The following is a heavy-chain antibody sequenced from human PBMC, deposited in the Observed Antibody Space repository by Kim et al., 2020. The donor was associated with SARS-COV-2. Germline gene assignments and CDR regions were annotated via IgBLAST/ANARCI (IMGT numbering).Heavy chain of an antibody. J-gene: IGHJ6*02. Sequence: SVKVSCKASGGTFSSYAISWVRQAPGQGLEWMGGIIPIFGTANYAQKFQGRVTITADESTSTAYMELSSLRSEDTAVYYCARGVPNYYDSSGYHYLGGSYYYYGMDVWGQGTTVTVSS. CDR2: IIPIFGTA. CDR1: GGTFSSYA. CDR3: ARGVPNYYDSSGYHYLGGSYYYYGMDV. D-gene: IGHD3-22*01. V-gene: IGHV1-69*13.